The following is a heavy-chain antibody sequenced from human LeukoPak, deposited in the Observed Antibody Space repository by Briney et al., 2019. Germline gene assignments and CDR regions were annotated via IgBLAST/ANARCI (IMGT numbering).Heavy chain of an antibody. CDR3: AKVPPRQWLNYYYYYGMDV. Sequence: GGSLRLSCAVSGFTFSSYWMNWVRQVPGKGLVWVSHINTFGTTATYADSVKGRFTISRDNSKNTLYLQMNSLRAEDTAVYYCAKVPPRQWLNYYYYYGMDVWGQGTTVTVSS. CDR1: GFTFSSYW. J-gene: IGHJ6*02. V-gene: IGHV3-74*01. D-gene: IGHD6-19*01. CDR2: INTFGTTA.